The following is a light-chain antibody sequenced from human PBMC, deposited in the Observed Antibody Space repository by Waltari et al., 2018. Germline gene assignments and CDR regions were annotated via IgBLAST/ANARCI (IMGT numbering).Light chain of an antibody. CDR2: WAS. CDR3: QQHYGAPLT. J-gene: IGKJ1*01. V-gene: IGKV4-1*01. Sequence: DIVMTQSPDSLAVSLGERAIINCKSSQSVLSNSDHKNYLSWHQQRPGQPPKLLISWASSRDSGVPDRFSGSGSGTDFTLTISSLQAEDVAVYFCQQHYGAPLTFGQGTKVEIK. CDR1: QSVLSNSDHKNY.